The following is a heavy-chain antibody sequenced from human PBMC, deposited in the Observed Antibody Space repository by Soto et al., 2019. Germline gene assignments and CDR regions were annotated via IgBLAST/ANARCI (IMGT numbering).Heavy chain of an antibody. D-gene: IGHD2-15*01. CDR3: ARQALDIVVVVAATNAFDI. J-gene: IGHJ3*02. Sequence: KTSETLSLTCTVSGGSISSSSYYWGWIRQPPGKGLEWIGSIYYSGSTNYNPSLKSRVTISVDTSKNQFSLKLSSVTAADTAVYYCARQALDIVVVVAATNAFDIWGQGTMVTVSS. CDR2: IYYSGST. V-gene: IGHV4-39*01. CDR1: GGSISSSSYY.